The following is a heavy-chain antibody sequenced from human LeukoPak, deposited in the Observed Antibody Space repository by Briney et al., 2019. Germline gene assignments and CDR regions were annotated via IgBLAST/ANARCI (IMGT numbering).Heavy chain of an antibody. J-gene: IGHJ4*02. D-gene: IGHD6-19*01. Sequence: ASVKVSCKVSGYTLTELSMHWVRQAPGKGLEWMGGFDPEDGETIYAQKFQGRVTMTEDTSTDTAYMELSSLRPEDTAVYYCATLGSGWYYFDYWGQGTLVTVSS. CDR1: GYTLTELS. CDR2: FDPEDGET. V-gene: IGHV1-24*01. CDR3: ATLGSGWYYFDY.